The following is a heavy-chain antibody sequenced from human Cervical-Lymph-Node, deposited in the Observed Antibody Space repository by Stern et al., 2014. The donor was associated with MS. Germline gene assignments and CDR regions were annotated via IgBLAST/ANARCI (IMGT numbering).Heavy chain of an antibody. CDR3: ATLSPGAGGNYYRHFDY. V-gene: IGHV1-46*01. Sequence: QVQLVESGAEVKKPGASVKISCKAPGYKFTNYYIHWMRQAPGQGPEWMGMINPSGDSTTYAQKFQGRVTMTEDTSTDTAYMELSSLRSEDTAVYYCATLSPGAGGNYYRHFDYWGQGTLVTVAS. CDR1: GYKFTNYY. D-gene: IGHD1-26*01. CDR2: INPSGDST. J-gene: IGHJ4*02.